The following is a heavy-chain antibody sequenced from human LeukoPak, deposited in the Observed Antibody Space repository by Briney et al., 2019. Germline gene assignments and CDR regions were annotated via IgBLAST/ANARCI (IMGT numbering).Heavy chain of an antibody. CDR1: GYSFTSYW. J-gene: IGHJ4*02. CDR2: IYPGDSDT. Sequence: GESLQISCKGSGYSFTSYWIGWVRQMPGKGLEWMGIIYPGDSDTRYSPSFQGQVTISADKSISTAYLQWSSLKASDTAMYYCALSSVAVAVRFDYWGQGTLVTVSS. D-gene: IGHD6-19*01. CDR3: ALSSVAVAVRFDY. V-gene: IGHV5-51*01.